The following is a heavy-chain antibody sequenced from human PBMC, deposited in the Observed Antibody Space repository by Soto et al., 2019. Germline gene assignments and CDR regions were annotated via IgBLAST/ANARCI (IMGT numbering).Heavy chain of an antibody. J-gene: IGHJ4*02. D-gene: IGHD3-22*01. CDR3: ARGFYSDSSASSLYYFDY. Sequence: QVHLVQSGPEVKKPGASVKVSCKASGYTFPNYAFTWVRQAPGQGLEWMGWISTYNGNTNYAQNFQGRVTMTTDTSTSTAYMELRSLRSDDTAVYYCARGFYSDSSASSLYYFDYWGQGTLVTVSS. CDR2: ISTYNGNT. V-gene: IGHV1-18*01. CDR1: GYTFPNYA.